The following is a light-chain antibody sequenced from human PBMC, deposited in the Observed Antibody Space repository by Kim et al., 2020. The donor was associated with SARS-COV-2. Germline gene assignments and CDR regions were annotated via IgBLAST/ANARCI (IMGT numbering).Light chain of an antibody. V-gene: IGLV1-40*01. J-gene: IGLJ2*01. Sequence: QWVPISCTGGSSNIGAGYDVHGYQQLPEAAPKLLNYGNSNRPSGVPDRFSGSKSGTSASLAITGLQAEDEADYYCQSYDSSLSGSVFGGGTQLTVL. CDR1: SSNIGAGYD. CDR2: GNS. CDR3: QSYDSSLSGSV.